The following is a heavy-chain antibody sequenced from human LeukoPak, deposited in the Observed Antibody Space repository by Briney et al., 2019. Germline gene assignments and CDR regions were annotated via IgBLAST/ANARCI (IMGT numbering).Heavy chain of an antibody. CDR1: GFVFSSFV. D-gene: IGHD6-13*01. J-gene: IGHJ3*02. CDR2: ISSSSSTI. Sequence: GGSLRLSCAASGFVFSSFVMSWVRQAPGKGLEWVSYISSSSSTIYYADSVKGRFTISRDNAKNSLYLQMNSLRAEDTAVYYCASTGYSSSWYRKNAFDIWGQGTMVTVPS. CDR3: ASTGYSSSWYRKNAFDI. V-gene: IGHV3-48*04.